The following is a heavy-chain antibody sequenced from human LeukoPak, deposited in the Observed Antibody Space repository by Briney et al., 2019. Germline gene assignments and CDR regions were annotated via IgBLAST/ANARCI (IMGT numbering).Heavy chain of an antibody. V-gene: IGHV3-7*03. CDR3: ARDAVPRYDYVWGSYRPNNWFDP. CDR2: IKQDGSEK. Sequence: PGGSLRLSCAASTFTFSNYWMSWVRQAPGKGLEWVANIKQDGSEKYYVDSVKGRFTISRDNAKTSLYLQMNSLRAEDTAVYYCARDAVPRYDYVWGSYRPNNWFDPWGQGTLVTVSS. CDR1: TFTFSNYW. J-gene: IGHJ5*02. D-gene: IGHD3-16*02.